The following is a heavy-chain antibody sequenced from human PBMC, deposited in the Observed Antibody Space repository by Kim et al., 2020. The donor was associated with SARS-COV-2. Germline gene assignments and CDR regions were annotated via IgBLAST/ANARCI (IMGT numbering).Heavy chain of an antibody. Sequence: ASVKVSCKASGYTFTGYYMHWVRQAPGQGLEWMGRINPNSGGTNYAQKFQGRVTMTRDTSISTAYMELSRLRSDDTAVYYCATDGFTAMGVFDPWGQGTLVTVSS. CDR3: ATDGFTAMGVFDP. D-gene: IGHD5-18*01. V-gene: IGHV1-2*06. J-gene: IGHJ5*02. CDR2: INPNSGGT. CDR1: GYTFTGYY.